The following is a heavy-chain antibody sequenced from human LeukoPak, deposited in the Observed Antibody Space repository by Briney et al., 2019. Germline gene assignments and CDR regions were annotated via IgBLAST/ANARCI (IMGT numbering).Heavy chain of an antibody. CDR2: IRYDGSNK. CDR3: AKDPHPFRGVIVFFDY. D-gene: IGHD3-10*01. J-gene: IGHJ4*02. CDR1: GFTFSSYG. Sequence: PGGSLRLSCAASGFTFSSYGMHWVRQAPGKGLEWVAFIRYDGSNKYYADSVKGRFTISRDNSENTLYLQMNSLRAEDTAVYYCAKDPHPFRGVIVFFDYWGQGTLVTVSS. V-gene: IGHV3-30*02.